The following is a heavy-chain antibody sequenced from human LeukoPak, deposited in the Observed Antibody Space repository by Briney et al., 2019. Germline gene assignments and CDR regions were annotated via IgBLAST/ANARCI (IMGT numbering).Heavy chain of an antibody. CDR1: GFTFSSHN. CDR3: ARLRAAADY. CDR2: IGTDGSYI. D-gene: IGHD6-13*01. J-gene: IGHJ4*02. V-gene: IGHV3-21*01. Sequence: GGSLRLSCAASGFTFSSHNMNWVRQAPMKGLEWVPSIGTDGSYIYYADSVQGRFTISRDNAKNSLYLQMNSLRDEDTAVYYCARLRAAADYWGQGTLVTVSS.